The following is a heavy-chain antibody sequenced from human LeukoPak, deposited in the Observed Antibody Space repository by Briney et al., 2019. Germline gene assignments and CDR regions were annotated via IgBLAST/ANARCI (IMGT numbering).Heavy chain of an antibody. CDR1: GFAFSTYA. Sequence: GGSLRLSCAASGFAFSTYAMSWVRQGPGKGLEWVSALSANGVKTYYADSVKGRFAISRDNSKDTLYLQMNSLRAEDTAVYYCAKDLSYAFDYWGQGTLVTVSS. CDR3: AKDLSYAFDY. J-gene: IGHJ4*02. V-gene: IGHV3-23*01. CDR2: LSANGVKT. D-gene: IGHD3-16*01.